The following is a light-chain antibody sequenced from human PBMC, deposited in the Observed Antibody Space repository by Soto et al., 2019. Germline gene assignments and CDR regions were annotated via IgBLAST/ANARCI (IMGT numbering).Light chain of an antibody. CDR1: QSVSSN. Sequence: EIVMTQSPATLSVSPGERATLSCRASQSVSSNLAWYQQKPGQAPRLLFYGASTRATGIPARFSGSGSGTDFTLTISSLQSEDFEVYYCQQSNNWPYTFGQGTKLEIK. CDR2: GAS. J-gene: IGKJ2*01. V-gene: IGKV3-15*01. CDR3: QQSNNWPYT.